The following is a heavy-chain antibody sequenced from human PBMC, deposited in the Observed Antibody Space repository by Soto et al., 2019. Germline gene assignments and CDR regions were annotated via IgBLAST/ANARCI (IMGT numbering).Heavy chain of an antibody. Sequence: GGSLRLSCAASGFTVSSNYMSWVRQAPGKGLEWVSVIYSGGSTYYADSVKGRFTISRDNSKNTLYLQMNSLRAEDTAVYYCARANYYDSSGYYFNWFDPWGQGTLVTVSS. CDR2: IYSGGST. CDR1: GFTVSSNY. D-gene: IGHD3-22*01. V-gene: IGHV3-53*01. CDR3: ARANYYDSSGYYFNWFDP. J-gene: IGHJ5*02.